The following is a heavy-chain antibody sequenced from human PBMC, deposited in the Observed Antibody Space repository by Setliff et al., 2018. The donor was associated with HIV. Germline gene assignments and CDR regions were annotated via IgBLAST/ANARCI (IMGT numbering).Heavy chain of an antibody. J-gene: IGHJ1*01. Sequence: SETLSLTCTVSGGSISSGGHYWSRIRQHPGKGLEWIGHIYNSGSTYYNPSLRSRLIISVDTSKTQFSLKMTFVTAADTAVYYCSRRGRQYGHQADWGQGTLVTV. CDR3: SRRGRQYGHQAD. D-gene: IGHD4-4*01. CDR2: IYNSGST. V-gene: IGHV4-31*03. CDR1: GGSISSGGHY.